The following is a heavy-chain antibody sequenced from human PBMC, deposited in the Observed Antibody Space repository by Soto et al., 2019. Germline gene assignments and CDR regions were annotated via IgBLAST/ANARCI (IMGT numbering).Heavy chain of an antibody. V-gene: IGHV4-39*01. Sequence: QLQLQESGPGLVKPSETLSLTCSVSDDSINSDKYYWGWIRQPPGQDLEWIGRIYYRGNAYYNPSLQTRVAISLGKSKSQFSLMRDSVTAADSAVYLCARLEGLASFSYYFDVWGPGALVTVSS. CDR2: IYYRGNA. CDR1: DDSINSDKYY. J-gene: IGHJ4*02. D-gene: IGHD3-9*01. CDR3: ARLEGLASFSYYFDV.